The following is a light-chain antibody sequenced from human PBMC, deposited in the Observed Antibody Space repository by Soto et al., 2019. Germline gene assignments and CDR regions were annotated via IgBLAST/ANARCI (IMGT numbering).Light chain of an antibody. V-gene: IGKV3-15*01. CDR3: QQYNDRPPIT. J-gene: IGKJ5*01. CDR1: QSLSVN. Sequence: EIVMTQSPATLSVSPGERVTLSCRASQSLSVNLAWHQQKPGQAPRLLIYGASTRATGIPARFSGSGSGSEFTLTISGLQSEDFAVYYCQQYNDRPPITFGQGTRWRL. CDR2: GAS.